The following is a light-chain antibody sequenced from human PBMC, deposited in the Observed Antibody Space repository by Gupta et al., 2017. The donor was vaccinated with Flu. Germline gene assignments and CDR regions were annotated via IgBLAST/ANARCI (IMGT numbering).Light chain of an antibody. CDR1: RLGDRY. V-gene: IGLV3-1*01. CDR2: QDN. J-gene: IGLJ3*02. CDR3: QTWDGTTA. Sequence: SYELTQPPSVSVSPGQTATITCSGERLGDRYVCWYQHKAGQSPLLVIYQDNKRPSGLPGRYSGSNSGNTATLTISGTQALDEADYYCQTWDGTTAFGGGTKLTVL.